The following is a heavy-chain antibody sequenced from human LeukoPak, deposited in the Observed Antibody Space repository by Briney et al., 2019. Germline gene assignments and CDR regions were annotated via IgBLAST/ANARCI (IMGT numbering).Heavy chain of an antibody. CDR3: AGDRDGYNELDY. D-gene: IGHD5-24*01. CDR1: GCSISSYY. Sequence: PSGSLSLTCAVSGCSISSYYWSWVRQPPGKGLEWVGYIYYGGITNYNPSLKSRFTISGDTSKNQFSLKLNSVTAADTAVYYFAGDRDGYNELDYWGQGTLVTLSS. V-gene: IGHV4-59*12. J-gene: IGHJ4*02. CDR2: IYYGGIT.